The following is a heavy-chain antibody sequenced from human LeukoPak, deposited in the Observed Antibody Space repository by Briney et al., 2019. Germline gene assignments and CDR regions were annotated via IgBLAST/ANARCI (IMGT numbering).Heavy chain of an antibody. D-gene: IGHD3-3*01. CDR1: GGSFSGYY. CDR2: INHSGST. Sequence: SETLSLTCAVYGGSFSGYYWSWIRQPPGKGLEWIGEINHSGSTNYNPSLKSRVTISVDTSKNQFSLKLSSVTAADTAVYYCARGYYDFWSGYLRSCFDYWAREPWSPSPQ. J-gene: IGHJ4*02. CDR3: ARGYYDFWSGYLRSCFDY. V-gene: IGHV4-34*01.